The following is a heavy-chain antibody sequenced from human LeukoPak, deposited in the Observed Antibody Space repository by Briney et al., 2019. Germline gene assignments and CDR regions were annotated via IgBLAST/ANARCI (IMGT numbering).Heavy chain of an antibody. CDR1: GFTFGGYN. Sequence: TGGSLRLSCAASGFTFGGYNMNWIRQAPGKGPEWVSYISLSGSKIDYADSVKGRFTISRDNSKNTLYLQMSSLRAEDTAVYYCAKLGTVVVPAATYYWGQGTLVTVSS. J-gene: IGHJ4*02. V-gene: IGHV3-48*01. CDR3: AKLGTVVVPAATYY. D-gene: IGHD2-2*01. CDR2: ISLSGSKI.